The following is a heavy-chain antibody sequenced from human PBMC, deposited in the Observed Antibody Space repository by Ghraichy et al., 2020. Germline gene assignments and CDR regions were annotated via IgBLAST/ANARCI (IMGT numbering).Heavy chain of an antibody. Sequence: GGSLRLSCAASGFTLSNYKMNWVRQAPGKGLEWISYISTGGTIYYADSVKGRCTVSRSNAENSLFLQMKSLRAEDTAVYYCARELTGSGFDYWGQGTLVTV. CDR1: GFTLSNYK. CDR3: ARELTGSGFDY. CDR2: ISTGGTI. J-gene: IGHJ4*02. V-gene: IGHV3-48*03. D-gene: IGHD3-9*01.